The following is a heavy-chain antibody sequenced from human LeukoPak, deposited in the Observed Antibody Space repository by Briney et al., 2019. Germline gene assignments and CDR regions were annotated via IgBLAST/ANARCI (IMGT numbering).Heavy chain of an antibody. D-gene: IGHD2-15*01. V-gene: IGHV1-2*02. Sequence: KPGASVTVSCKASGYTFTGYYMHWVRQAPGQGLEWMGWINPNSGGTNYAQKFQGRVTMTRDTSISTAYMELSRLRSDDTAVYYCAILGYCSGGSCYGPNDYWGQGTLVTVSS. CDR3: AILGYCSGGSCYGPNDY. CDR1: GYTFTGYY. J-gene: IGHJ4*02. CDR2: INPNSGGT.